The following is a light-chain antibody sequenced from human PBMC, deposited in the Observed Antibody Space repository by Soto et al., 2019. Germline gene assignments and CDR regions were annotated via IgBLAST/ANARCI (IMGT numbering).Light chain of an antibody. CDR2: DDN. CDR3: AAWDNSLSGRV. CDR1: SSNIGSNY. Sequence: QSVLTQPPSASGTPGQRVTISCSGSSSNIGSNYVYWYQQLPGTAPELLVFDDNQRPSGVPDRFSDSKSGTSASLAISGLRSEDEADYYCAAWDNSLSGRVFGGGTKLTVL. J-gene: IGLJ3*02. V-gene: IGLV1-47*02.